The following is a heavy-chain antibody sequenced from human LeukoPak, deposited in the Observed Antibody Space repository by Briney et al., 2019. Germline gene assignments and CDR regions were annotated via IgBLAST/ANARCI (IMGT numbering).Heavy chain of an antibody. D-gene: IGHD6-19*01. J-gene: IGHJ5*02. CDR3: AMGNSGPRLGWFDP. CDR2: INHSGST. Sequence: PSETLSLTCAVYGGSFSGYYWSWIRQPPGKGLEWIGEINHSGSTNYNPSLKSRVTISVDTSKNQFSLKLSSVTAADTAVYYCAMGNSGPRLGWFDPWGQGTLVTVSS. CDR1: GGSFSGYY. V-gene: IGHV4-34*01.